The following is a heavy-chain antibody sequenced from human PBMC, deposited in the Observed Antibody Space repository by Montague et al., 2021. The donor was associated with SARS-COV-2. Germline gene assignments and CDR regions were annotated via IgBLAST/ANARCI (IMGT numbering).Heavy chain of an antibody. Sequence: SETLSLTCTVSGDSISSSSYNWGWIRQPPGKGLEWIGSVHYNGRTYYNPSLKSRVTIYVDTSKNQISLRLSSVTAADTAVYYSTRHVHMTWPEPSPGFDYGGQGTLVTVSS. CDR1: GDSISSSSYN. CDR3: TRHVHMTWPEPSPGFDY. J-gene: IGHJ4*02. D-gene: IGHD1-1*01. V-gene: IGHV4-39*01. CDR2: VHYNGRT.